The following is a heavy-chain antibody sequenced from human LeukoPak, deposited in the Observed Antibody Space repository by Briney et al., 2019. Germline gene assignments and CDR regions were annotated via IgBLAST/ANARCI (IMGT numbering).Heavy chain of an antibody. CDR3: AKDRIAVAGTFDY. V-gene: IGHV3-30*18. CDR2: ISYDGSNK. J-gene: IGHJ4*02. CDR1: GFTFSSYG. Sequence: PGGSLRLSCAASGFTFSSYGMHWVRQAPSKGLEWVAVISYDGSNKYYADSVKGRFTISRDNSKNTLYLQMNSLRAEDTAVYYCAKDRIAVAGTFDYWGQGTLVTVSS. D-gene: IGHD6-19*01.